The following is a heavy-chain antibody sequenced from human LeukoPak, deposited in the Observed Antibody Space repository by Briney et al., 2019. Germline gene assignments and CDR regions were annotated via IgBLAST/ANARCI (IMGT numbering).Heavy chain of an antibody. Sequence: SETLSLTCNVSGASINNYYWTWIRQPPGKGLEWIDYIYYTGSTNYNPSLKSRLTISVDTSKNQFSLKLKSVTAADTAVYYCATFTGYSTGWYPDAFDIWGRGTMVNVSS. CDR2: IYYTGST. CDR1: GASINNYY. J-gene: IGHJ3*02. D-gene: IGHD6-19*01. CDR3: ATFTGYSTGWYPDAFDI. V-gene: IGHV4-59*12.